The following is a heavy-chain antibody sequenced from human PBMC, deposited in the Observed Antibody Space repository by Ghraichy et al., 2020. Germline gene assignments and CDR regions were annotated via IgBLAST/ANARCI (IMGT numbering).Heavy chain of an antibody. J-gene: IGHJ2*01. D-gene: IGHD4-17*01. CDR3: AKDFYGDFRYWYFDL. CDR1: GFTFSSYA. CDR2: ISGGGSNT. V-gene: IGHV3-23*01. Sequence: GGSLRLSCAASGFTFSSYAMSWVRQAPGKGLEWVSAISGGGSNTYYADSVKGRFTISRDNSKNTLYLQMNSLRAEDTAVYYCAKDFYGDFRYWYFDLWGRGTLVTVSS.